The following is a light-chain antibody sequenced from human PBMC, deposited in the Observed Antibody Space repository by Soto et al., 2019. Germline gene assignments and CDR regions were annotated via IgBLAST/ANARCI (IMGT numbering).Light chain of an antibody. CDR3: CLYAGSYYV. CDR2: EGH. V-gene: IGLV2-23*01. Sequence: QSALAQPASVSGSPGQSITISCTGTSGFVGSFSLVSWYQQHPGKAPKVMISEGHRRPSGVPDRFSGSTSVNSASLTISGLQADDEADYYCCLYAGSYYVFGTGTKVTVL. J-gene: IGLJ1*01. CDR1: SGFVGSFSL.